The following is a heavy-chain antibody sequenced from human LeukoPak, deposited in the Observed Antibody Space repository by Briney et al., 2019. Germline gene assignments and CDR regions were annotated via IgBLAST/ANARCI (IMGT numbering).Heavy chain of an antibody. CDR1: GFTFDDYA. CDR2: ISGDGGST. Sequence: PGGSLRLSCAASGFTFDDYAMHWVRQAPGKGLEWVSLISGDGGSTYYADSVKGRFTISRDNSKNSLYLQMNSLRTGDTALYYCAKEVGITGTSDYWGQGTLVTVSS. J-gene: IGHJ4*02. CDR3: AKEVGITGTSDY. D-gene: IGHD1-20*01. V-gene: IGHV3-43*02.